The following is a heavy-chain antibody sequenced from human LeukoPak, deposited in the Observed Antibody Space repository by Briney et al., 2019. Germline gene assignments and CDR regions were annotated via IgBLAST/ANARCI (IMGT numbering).Heavy chain of an antibody. V-gene: IGHV3-21*01. D-gene: IGHD1-1*01. CDR1: GFTFSSHN. CDR2: IGTDGSYI. Sequence: PGGSLRLSCAASGFTFSSHNMNWVRQAPMKGLEWVSSIGTDGSYIYYADSVQGRFTISRDNAKNSLYLQMNSLTAEDTAVYYCARKMKTGDRVGTFDIWGQGIMVTVSS. J-gene: IGHJ3*02. CDR3: ARKMKTGDRVGTFDI.